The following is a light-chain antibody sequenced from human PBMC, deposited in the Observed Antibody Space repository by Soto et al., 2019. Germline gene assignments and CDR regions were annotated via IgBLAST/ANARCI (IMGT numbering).Light chain of an antibody. J-gene: IGLJ1*01. Sequence: QSALTQPPSVSGSPGQSVTISCTGTSTDFVSYNRVSWYQQPPGTAPKPIIYEASNRPSGVPDRFSGSKSGNTASLTISGLQAADEADYYCSLYTSENTYVFGTG. V-gene: IGLV2-18*01. CDR1: STDFVSYNR. CDR2: EAS. CDR3: SLYTSENTYV.